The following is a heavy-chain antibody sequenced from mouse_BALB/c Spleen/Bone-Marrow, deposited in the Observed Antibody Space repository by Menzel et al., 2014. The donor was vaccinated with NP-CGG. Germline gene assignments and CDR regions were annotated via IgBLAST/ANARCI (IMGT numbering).Heavy chain of an antibody. V-gene: IGHV1S29*02. CDR3: TRREYGNYGYAMDY. J-gene: IGHJ4*01. CDR1: GYTFTDYN. D-gene: IGHD2-10*02. CDR2: IYPYNGGT. Sequence: VQLKQSGPELVKPGASVKISRKASGYTFTDYNMHWVKQSHGKSLEWIGYIYPYNGGTGYNQKFKSKATLAVDDSSSTAYMGLRSLTSEDSAVYYCTRREYGNYGYAMDYWGQGTSVTVSS.